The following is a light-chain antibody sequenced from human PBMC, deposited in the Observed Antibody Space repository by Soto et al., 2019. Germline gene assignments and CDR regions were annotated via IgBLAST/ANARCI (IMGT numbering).Light chain of an antibody. CDR3: FSKISGFVYG. CDR1: NTDLGVYGY. CDR2: DVN. V-gene: IGLV2-14*01. J-gene: IGLJ1*01. Sequence: QSVLAQPASVSGSFGQSITISRSGPNTDLGVYGYVSWYQHQPGKAPKLLIYDVNNRPSGISDRFSGSKSGDTASLTISGLQAEDEADYFCFSKISGFVYGFGTGTKVTVL.